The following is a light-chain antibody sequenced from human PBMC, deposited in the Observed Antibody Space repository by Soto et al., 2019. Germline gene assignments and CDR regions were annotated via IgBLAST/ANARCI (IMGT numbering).Light chain of an antibody. J-gene: IGLJ2*01. CDR3: AAWDDSLNGHVV. Sequence: QPVLTQPPSASGTPGQRVTISCSGSSSNIGDNTVNWYQQLPGTAPKLLIYSNNQRPSGVPDRFSGSKSGTSAALAISGLRSEDEADYYWAAWDDSLNGHVVFGGGTKLTVL. CDR1: SSNIGDNT. V-gene: IGLV1-44*01. CDR2: SNN.